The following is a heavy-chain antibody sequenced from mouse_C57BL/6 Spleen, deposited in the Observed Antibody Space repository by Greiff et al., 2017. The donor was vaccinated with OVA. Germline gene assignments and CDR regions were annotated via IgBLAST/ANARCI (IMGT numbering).Heavy chain of an antibody. CDR3: ARELGQYFDV. Sequence: VKLMESGPELVKPGASVKISCKASGYAFSSSWMNWVKQRPGKGLEWIGRIYPGDGDTNYNGKFKGKATLTADKSSSTAYMQLSSLTSEDSAVYFCARELGQYFDVWGTGTTVTVSS. D-gene: IGHD4-1*01. CDR2: IYPGDGDT. CDR1: GYAFSSSW. V-gene: IGHV1-82*01. J-gene: IGHJ1*03.